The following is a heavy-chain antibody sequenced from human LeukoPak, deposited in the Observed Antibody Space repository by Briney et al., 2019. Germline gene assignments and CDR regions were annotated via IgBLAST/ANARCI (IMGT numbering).Heavy chain of an antibody. V-gene: IGHV4-34*01. CDR1: GGSFSGYY. CDR3: TTYYYGSSGYLN. D-gene: IGHD3-22*01. CDR2: ISHSGST. J-gene: IGHJ4*02. Sequence: TSETLSLTCAVYGGSFSGYYWSWIRQPPGKGLEWIGEISHSGSTNYNPSFKSRVTISVDTSKNQFYLKLSSVTAADTAVYYCTTYYYGSSGYLNWGQGTLVTVSS.